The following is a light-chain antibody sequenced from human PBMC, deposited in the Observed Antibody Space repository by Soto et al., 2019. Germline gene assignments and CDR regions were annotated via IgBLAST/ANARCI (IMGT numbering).Light chain of an antibody. CDR1: QSISSY. V-gene: IGKV1-39*01. Sequence: DIQMTPSPSSLSASVGDRVTITCRASQSISSYLNWYQQKPGKAPKLLIYAASSLQSGVPSRFSGSGSGTDFTLTISSRQPTDFATYYCQQSYSTPRTFGPGPRVDI. CDR2: AAS. CDR3: QQSYSTPRT. J-gene: IGKJ3*01.